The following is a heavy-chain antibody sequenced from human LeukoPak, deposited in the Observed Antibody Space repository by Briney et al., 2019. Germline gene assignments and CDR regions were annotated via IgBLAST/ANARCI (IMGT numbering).Heavy chain of an antibody. V-gene: IGHV3-7*03. J-gene: IGHJ4*02. CDR1: GFTFSSHW. CDR3: AKFSRSYCSSTRCSKYFDY. CDR2: IEQDGSEK. D-gene: IGHD2-2*01. Sequence: PGGSLRLSCAASGFTFSSHWMTWVRQAPGKGLEWVANIEQDGSEKYYVDSVKGRFTISRDNAKNSLYLQMNSLRAEDTAVYYCAKFSRSYCSSTRCSKYFDYWGQGTLVTVSS.